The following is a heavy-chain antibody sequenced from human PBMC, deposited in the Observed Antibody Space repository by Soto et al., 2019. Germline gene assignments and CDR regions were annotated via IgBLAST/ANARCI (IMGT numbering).Heavy chain of an antibody. CDR3: ARGIFGAAYYYGMDV. CDR2: INPSGGST. D-gene: IGHD3-3*01. Sequence: QVQLVQSGAEVKKPGASVKVSCKASGYTFTSYYMHWVRQAPGQGLEWMGIINPSGGSTSYAQKFQGRVTMTRDTSTSTVYMELSSLRSEDMAVYYCARGIFGAAYYYGMDVWGQGTTVTVSS. CDR1: GYTFTSYY. V-gene: IGHV1-46*01. J-gene: IGHJ6*02.